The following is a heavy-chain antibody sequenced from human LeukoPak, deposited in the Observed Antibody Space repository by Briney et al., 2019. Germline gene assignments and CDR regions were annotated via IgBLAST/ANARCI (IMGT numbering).Heavy chain of an antibody. Sequence: GGSLRLSCAASGFTLSNAWMNWVRQAPGKGLGWVSSISSSSSYIYYADSVKGRFTISRDNAKNSLYLQMNSLRAEDTAVYYCARDGGVVVTAYYFDYWGQGTLVTVSS. CDR1: GFTLSNAW. V-gene: IGHV3-21*01. CDR3: ARDGGVVVTAYYFDY. CDR2: ISSSSSYI. D-gene: IGHD2-21*02. J-gene: IGHJ4*02.